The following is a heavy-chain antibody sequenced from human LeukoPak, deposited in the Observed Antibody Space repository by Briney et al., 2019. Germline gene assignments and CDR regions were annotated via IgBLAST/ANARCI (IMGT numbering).Heavy chain of an antibody. CDR3: ARGYYDSSGYYYENAFDI. J-gene: IGHJ3*02. V-gene: IGHV1-18*01. CDR2: ISAYNGNT. Sequence: VSVKVSCKASGYTFTNYDINWVRQATGQGLEWMGWISAYNGNTNYAQKLQGRVTTTTDTSTSTAYMELRSLRSDDTAVYYCARGYYDSSGYYYENAFDIWGQGTMVTVSS. D-gene: IGHD3-22*01. CDR1: GYTFTNYD.